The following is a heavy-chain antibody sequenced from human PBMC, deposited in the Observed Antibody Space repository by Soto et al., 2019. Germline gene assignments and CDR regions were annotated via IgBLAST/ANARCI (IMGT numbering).Heavy chain of an antibody. D-gene: IGHD2-2*01. J-gene: IGHJ6*02. CDR2: IIPISGTA. V-gene: IGHV1-69*01. Sequence: QVQLVQYGAEVKKPGSPAKVSCKASGGTFSSYAISWVRQAPGQGLEWMGGIIPISGTANYAQKFQGRVTITADESTSTAYMELSSLRSEDTAVYYCARSHGSSTSLEIYYYYYYGMDVWGQGTKVTVSS. CDR1: GGTFSSYA. CDR3: ARSHGSSTSLEIYYYYYYGMDV.